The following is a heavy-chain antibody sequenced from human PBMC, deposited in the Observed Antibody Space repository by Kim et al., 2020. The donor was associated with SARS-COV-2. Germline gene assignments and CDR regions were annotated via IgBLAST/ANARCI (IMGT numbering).Heavy chain of an antibody. CDR1: GGSFSGYY. D-gene: IGHD6-6*01. V-gene: IGHV4-34*01. Sequence: SETLSLTCAVYGGSFSGYYWSWIRQPPGKGLEWIGEINHSGSTNYNPSLKSRVTISVDTSKNQFSLKLSSVTAADTAVYYCARTLGSIAARPLDYWGQGT. J-gene: IGHJ4*02. CDR2: INHSGST. CDR3: ARTLGSIAARPLDY.